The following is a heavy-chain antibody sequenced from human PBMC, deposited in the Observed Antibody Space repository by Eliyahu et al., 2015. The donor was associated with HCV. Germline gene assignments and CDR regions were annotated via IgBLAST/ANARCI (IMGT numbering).Heavy chain of an antibody. CDR2: ISYSGTT. CDR1: GGSXXXYX. V-gene: IGHV4-59*08. CDR3: ARHGWWFGELLPSWYFDL. Sequence: QLQLQESGPGLVKPSETLFLTCNVXGGSXXXYXWSWXRQPPGKGLEXVGYISYSGTTNYNPSLKSRVTISVDTSKNQFSLTLTSVTAADTAVYYCARHGWWFGELLPSWYFDLWDRGSLVTVSS. D-gene: IGHD3-10*01. J-gene: IGHJ2*01.